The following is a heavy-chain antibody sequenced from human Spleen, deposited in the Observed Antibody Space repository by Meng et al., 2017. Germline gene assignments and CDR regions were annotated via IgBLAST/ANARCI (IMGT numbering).Heavy chain of an antibody. D-gene: IGHD5-18*01. Sequence: VQLQQSGPCLVKPSQTLSLTCTVSGGSISSGGYYWSWIRQHPGKGLEWIGYIYYSGSTYYNPSLKSRLTISVDTSQNQFSLNLNSVTAADTAVYYCARGWGGYSYGAFDYWGQGALVTVSS. V-gene: IGHV4-31*03. CDR3: ARGWGGYSYGAFDY. CDR1: GGSISSGGYY. J-gene: IGHJ4*02. CDR2: IYYSGST.